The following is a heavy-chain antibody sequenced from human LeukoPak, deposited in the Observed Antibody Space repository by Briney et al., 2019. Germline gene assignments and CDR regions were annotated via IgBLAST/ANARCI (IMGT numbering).Heavy chain of an antibody. V-gene: IGHV4-30-4*01. CDR1: GGSISSGDYY. J-gene: IGHJ3*02. Sequence: SQTLSLTCTVSGGSISSGDYYWSWIRQPPGKGLEWIGYIYYSGSTYYNPSLKSRVTISADTSKNQFSLKLSSVTAADTAVYYCARAPFLFSYYDILTGYYIPIAFDIWGQGTMVTVSS. D-gene: IGHD3-9*01. CDR3: ARAPFLFSYYDILTGYYIPIAFDI. CDR2: IYYSGST.